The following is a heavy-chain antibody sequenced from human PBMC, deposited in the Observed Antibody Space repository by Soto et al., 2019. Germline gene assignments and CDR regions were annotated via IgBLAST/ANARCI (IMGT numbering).Heavy chain of an antibody. CDR1: GGSISSYY. D-gene: IGHD4-17*01. CDR2: IYYSGST. J-gene: IGHJ4*02. CDR3: ARKGLSEVYGDYPYFDY. V-gene: IGHV4-59*01. Sequence: PSETLSLTCTVSGGSISSYYWSWIRQPPGKGLEWIGYIYYSGSTNYNPSLKSRVTISVDTSKNQFSLKLSSVTAADTSVYYCARKGLSEVYGDYPYFDYWGQGTLVTVSS.